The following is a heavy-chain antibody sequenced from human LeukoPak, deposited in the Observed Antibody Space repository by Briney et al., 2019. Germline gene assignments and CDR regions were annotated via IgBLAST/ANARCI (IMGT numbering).Heavy chain of an antibody. D-gene: IGHD1-26*01. CDR1: GGSISSGGYY. V-gene: IGHV4-61*02. Sequence: SQTLSLTCTVSGGSISSGGYYWSWVRQPAGKGLEWIGRTYTSGSTNYNPSLKSRATISVDTSKNQFSLKLSSVTAADTAVYYCASNYGIVGANNAFDIWGQGTMVTVSS. J-gene: IGHJ3*02. CDR2: TYTSGST. CDR3: ASNYGIVGANNAFDI.